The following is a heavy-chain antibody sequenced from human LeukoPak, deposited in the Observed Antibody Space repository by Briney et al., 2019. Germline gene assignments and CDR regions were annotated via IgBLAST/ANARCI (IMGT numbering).Heavy chain of an antibody. CDR1: GFTFSNTW. CDR2: IKNDGSGT. CDR3: ARADNWNDY. V-gene: IGHV3-74*01. J-gene: IGHJ4*02. Sequence: GGSLRLSCAASGFTFSNTWMHWVRQAPGKGLVWVARIKNDGSGTIYADSVKGRFTISRDNARNTLYLQMNSLRAEDTAVYYCARADNWNDYWGQGTLVTVSS. D-gene: IGHD1-20*01.